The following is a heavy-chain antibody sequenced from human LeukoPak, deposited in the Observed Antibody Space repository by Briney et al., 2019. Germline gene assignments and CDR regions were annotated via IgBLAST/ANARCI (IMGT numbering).Heavy chain of an antibody. Sequence: GGSLRLSCEVSGFAISDYYMDWVRQAPGKGLEWVGRSRDKDNRYTTEYAASVKGRISISRDDSKNSMYLQMNNLKIEDTAVCYCTRGRSGTWPWYFDSWGQGTLVTVSS. CDR3: TRGRSGTWPWYFDS. CDR2: SRDKDNRYTT. D-gene: IGHD1-26*01. V-gene: IGHV3-72*01. CDR1: GFAISDYY. J-gene: IGHJ4*02.